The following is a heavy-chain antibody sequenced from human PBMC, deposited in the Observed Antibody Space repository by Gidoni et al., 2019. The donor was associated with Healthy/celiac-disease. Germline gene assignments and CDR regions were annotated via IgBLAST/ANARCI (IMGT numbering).Heavy chain of an antibody. CDR3: ASDIIGAYYLDY. CDR1: GSTFSSYW. J-gene: IGHJ4*02. D-gene: IGHD3-16*02. Sequence: EVQLVGSGGGVAKPGGSLRLPDAASGSTFSSYWMHWVRQAPGKGLVWVSRINSDGSSTSDADSVKGRFTISRDNAKNTRYRQMNSLRAEDTAGYYCASDIIGAYYLDYWGQGTLVTVSS. CDR2: INSDGSST. V-gene: IGHV3-74*01.